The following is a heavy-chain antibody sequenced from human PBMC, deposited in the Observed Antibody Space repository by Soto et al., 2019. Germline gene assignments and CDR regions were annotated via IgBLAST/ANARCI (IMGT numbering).Heavy chain of an antibody. J-gene: IGHJ6*03. D-gene: IGHD1-7*01. CDR1: GDSVSSNSAA. Sequence: PSQTLSLTCAISGDSVSSNSAAWNWIRQSPSRSLEWLGRTYYRSRWYNDYAVSVKSRITVNPDTSKNQFSLHLNPVTPEDTAVDYCAGTTSLQWYYMDVWDKGTTVTVSS. V-gene: IGHV6-1*01. CDR3: AGTTSLQWYYMDV. CDR2: TYYRSRWYN.